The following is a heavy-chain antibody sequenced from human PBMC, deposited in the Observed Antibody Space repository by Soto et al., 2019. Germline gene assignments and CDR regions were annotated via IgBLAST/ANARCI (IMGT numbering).Heavy chain of an antibody. D-gene: IGHD2-2*01. CDR1: GGSISSGGYS. CDR2: IYHSGST. J-gene: IGHJ5*02. V-gene: IGHV4-30-2*01. Sequence: QLQLQESGSGLVKPSQTLSLTCAVSGGSISSGGYSWSWIRQPPGKGLEWIGYIYHSGSTYYNPSLKGRVPVAVARSKNQLSLKLGAVPAADTAVYYCARVGGGYCMSTSCRGRRNWFDPWGQGTLVTVSS. CDR3: ARVGGGYCMSTSCRGRRNWFDP.